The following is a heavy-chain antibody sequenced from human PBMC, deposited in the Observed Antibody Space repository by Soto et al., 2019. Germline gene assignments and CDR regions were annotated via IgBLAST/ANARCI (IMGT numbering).Heavy chain of an antibody. CDR3: AKVQRNVLPTKELSSPFTAARPYYHYALDV. CDR2: ISDSGSST. D-gene: IGHD6-6*01. J-gene: IGHJ6*02. V-gene: IGHV3-23*01. CDR1: GFTFSIYA. Sequence: EVHLLESGGGLVQPGGSLRLSCAASGFTFSIYAMTWVRQAPGKGLEWVSTISDSGSSTYYADSVKGRFTISRDNSKNTLYLQMNSLRVEDTAVYYCAKVQRNVLPTKELSSPFTAARPYYHYALDVWGQGTTVTVSS.